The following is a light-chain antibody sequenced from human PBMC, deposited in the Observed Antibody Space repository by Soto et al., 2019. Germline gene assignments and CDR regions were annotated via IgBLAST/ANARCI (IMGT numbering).Light chain of an antibody. CDR2: GAS. CDR3: QQYDSSPLWT. V-gene: IGKV3-20*01. Sequence: IVLTQSPGTLSLSPGERATLSCRASQSVRSSYLAWYQQKPGQAPRLLIYGASSRATGIPDRFSGSGSGTDFALTISRLEPEDFAVYYCQQYDSSPLWTFGQGTKVEIK. CDR1: QSVRSSY. J-gene: IGKJ1*01.